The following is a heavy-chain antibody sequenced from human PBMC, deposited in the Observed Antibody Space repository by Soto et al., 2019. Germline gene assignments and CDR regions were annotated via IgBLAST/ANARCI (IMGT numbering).Heavy chain of an antibody. CDR3: AGHSDYGDYDWTDY. J-gene: IGHJ4*02. CDR2: IYHSGST. CDR1: SGSISSSNW. V-gene: IGHV4-4*02. Sequence: SETLSLTCAVSSGSISSSNWWSWVRQPPGKGLEWIGEIYHSGSTNYNPSLKSRVTISVDKSKNQFSLKLSSVTAADTAVYYCAGHSDYGDYDWTDYWGQGTLVTVSS. D-gene: IGHD4-17*01.